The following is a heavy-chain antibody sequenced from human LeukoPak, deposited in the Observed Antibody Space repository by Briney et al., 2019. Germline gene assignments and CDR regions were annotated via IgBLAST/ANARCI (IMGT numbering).Heavy chain of an antibody. CDR3: ARHNLVVVTAGVDYYYGMDV. CDR1: GGSISSYY. D-gene: IGHD2-21*02. V-gene: IGHV4-39*01. CDR2: IYYSGNT. J-gene: IGHJ6*02. Sequence: SETLSLTCTVSGGSISSYYWGWIRQPPGKGLEWIGSIYYSGNTYYNPSLKSRVTISVDTSKNQFSLKLSSVTAADTAMYHCARHNLVVVTAGVDYYYGMDVWGQGTTVTVSS.